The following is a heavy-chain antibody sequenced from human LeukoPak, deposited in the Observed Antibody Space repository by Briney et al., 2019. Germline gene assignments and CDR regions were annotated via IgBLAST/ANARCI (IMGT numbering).Heavy chain of an antibody. J-gene: IGHJ3*02. D-gene: IGHD5-24*01. CDR3: ARWLEFGYDAFDI. Sequence: SVKVSCKASGGTFSSYAISWVRQAPGQGLEWMGRIIPIFGTANYAQKFQGRVTITTDESTSTAYMELSSLGSEDTAVYYCARWLEFGYDAFDIWGQGTMVTVSS. V-gene: IGHV1-69*05. CDR1: GGTFSSYA. CDR2: IIPIFGTA.